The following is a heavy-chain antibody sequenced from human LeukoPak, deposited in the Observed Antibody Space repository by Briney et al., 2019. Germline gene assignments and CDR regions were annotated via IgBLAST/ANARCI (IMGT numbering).Heavy chain of an antibody. CDR3: AKGGIAACPLDY. CDR1: GFTFDDYA. V-gene: IGHV3-9*01. D-gene: IGHD6-6*01. CDR2: ISWNSGSI. J-gene: IGHJ4*02. Sequence: GGSLRLSCAASGFTFDDYAMHWVRQAPGKGLEWVSGISWNSGSIGYADSVKGRFTISRDNAKNSLYLQMNSLRAEDTALYYCAKGGIAACPLDYWGQGTLVTVSS.